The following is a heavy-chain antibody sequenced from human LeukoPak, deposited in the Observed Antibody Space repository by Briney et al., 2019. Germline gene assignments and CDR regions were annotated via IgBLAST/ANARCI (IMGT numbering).Heavy chain of an antibody. V-gene: IGHV4-30-4*01. Sequence: LSETLSLTCTVSGGSISSGDYHWSWHRQPPGKGLEWYGYIYYSGSTNYNPSLKSHVTISLATSKNQLTLKMSSVTAADTAMYYCARERITMVRGLIIFYYGMDVWGQGTTVTVSS. CDR2: IYYSGST. CDR3: ARERITMVRGLIIFYYGMDV. D-gene: IGHD3-10*01. CDR1: GGSISSGDYH. J-gene: IGHJ6*02.